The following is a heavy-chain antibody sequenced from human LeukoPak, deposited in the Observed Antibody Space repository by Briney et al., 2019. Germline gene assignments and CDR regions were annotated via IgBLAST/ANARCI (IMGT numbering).Heavy chain of an antibody. D-gene: IGHD3-22*01. CDR2: IYTSGST. CDR1: GGSISSGSYY. Sequence: SQTLSLTCTVSGGSISSGSYYWSWIRQPAGKGLEWIGRIYTSGSTNYNPSLKSRVTISVDTSKNQFSLKLSSVTAAHTAVYYCARLDYDRNVNHEYWGQRTLVTVSS. CDR3: ARLDYDRNVNHEY. J-gene: IGHJ4*02. V-gene: IGHV4-61*02.